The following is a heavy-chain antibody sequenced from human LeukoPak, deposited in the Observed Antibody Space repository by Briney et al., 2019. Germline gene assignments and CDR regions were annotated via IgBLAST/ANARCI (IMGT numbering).Heavy chain of an antibody. CDR3: ARRAPYSYEWSTLDY. CDR1: GGSISSYY. V-gene: IGHV4-59*08. D-gene: IGHD5-18*01. Sequence: SSETLSLTCTVSGGSISSYYWSWIRQPPGKGLEWIGYIYYSGSTNYNSSLKSRVTISVDTSKNQFSLKLSSVTAADTAVYYCARRAPYSYEWSTLDYWGQGTLVTVSS. J-gene: IGHJ4*02. CDR2: IYYSGST.